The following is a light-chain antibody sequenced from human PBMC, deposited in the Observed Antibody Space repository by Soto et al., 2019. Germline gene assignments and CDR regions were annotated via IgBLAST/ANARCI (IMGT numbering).Light chain of an antibody. Sequence: QSVLTQSPSASASLGASVKLTCTRSSGHSSNAIVWHQQQPEKGPRYLLKINSDGSHSQGDGIPDRFSGSSSGAERSLTISRLQSEDEADYYCRTCGTGFGVFGGGTKLTVL. CDR1: SGHSSNA. CDR3: RTCGTGFGV. J-gene: IGLJ3*02. V-gene: IGLV4-69*01. CDR2: INSDGSH.